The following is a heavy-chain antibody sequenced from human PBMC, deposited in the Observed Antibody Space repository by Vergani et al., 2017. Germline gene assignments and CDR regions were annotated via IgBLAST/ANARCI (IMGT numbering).Heavy chain of an antibody. J-gene: IGHJ4*02. CDR1: GFDFSSYI. V-gene: IGHV3-48*01. CDR3: AKDDVDWNSDY. CDR2: VSTGTKSQ. Sequence: QLVESGGGWVQPGGSLRLSCVVSGFDFSSYIMNWVRQAPGKGLEWVSFVSTGTKSQSYAESVKGRFTISRDNSKNTLYLQMNSLRAEDTAVYYCAKDDVDWNSDYWGQGTLVTVSS. D-gene: IGHD3/OR15-3a*01.